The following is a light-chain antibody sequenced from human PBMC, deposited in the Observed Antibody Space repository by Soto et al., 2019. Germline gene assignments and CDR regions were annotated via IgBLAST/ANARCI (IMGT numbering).Light chain of an antibody. CDR3: EQYGSPRT. V-gene: IGKV3-20*01. Sequence: DIVLTQSPGTLSLSPGERATLSCRARQSVSSSYLAWYPQKPVQAPRLLIYGASSRSTGIPDRFSGSGCGTDFPLTISRLEPEDFAVYYCEQYGSPRTCGHGTKVEIK. CDR1: QSVSSSY. CDR2: GAS. J-gene: IGKJ1*01.